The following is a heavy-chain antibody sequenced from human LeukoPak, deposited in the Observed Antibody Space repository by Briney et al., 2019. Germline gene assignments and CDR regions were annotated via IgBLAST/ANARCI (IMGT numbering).Heavy chain of an antibody. D-gene: IGHD1-26*01. V-gene: IGHV3-74*01. CDR3: ARDGSYKLDY. Sequence: PGGSLRLSCAASGLTFSGAWMHWVRQTPGKGLVWISRIKSDGTATYADSVGGRFTISRDNAKNTLYLQMNNLRADDTGIYYCARDGSYKLDYWGQGALVTVSS. CDR1: GLTFSGAW. CDR2: IKSDGTA. J-gene: IGHJ4*02.